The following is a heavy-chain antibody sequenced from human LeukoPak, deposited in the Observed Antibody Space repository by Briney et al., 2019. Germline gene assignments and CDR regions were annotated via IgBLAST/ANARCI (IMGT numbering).Heavy chain of an antibody. D-gene: IGHD3-10*01. Sequence: SQTLSLTCTVSGGSISSGGYYWSWIRQHPGKGLEWIGYIYYSGSTHYNSSLKSRVTISVDTSKNQFSLKLSSVTAADTAVYYCARGGLWFGELREWGEGTLVTVSS. CDR3: ARGGLWFGELRE. V-gene: IGHV4-31*03. CDR2: IYYSGST. CDR1: GGSISSGGYY. J-gene: IGHJ4*02.